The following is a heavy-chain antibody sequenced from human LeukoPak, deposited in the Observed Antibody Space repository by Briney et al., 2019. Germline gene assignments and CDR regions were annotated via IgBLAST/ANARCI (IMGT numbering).Heavy chain of an antibody. CDR3: ARGSAVAGTEDY. V-gene: IGHV1-46*01. J-gene: IGHJ4*02. D-gene: IGHD6-19*01. CDR1: GYTFTSYY. Sequence: ASVKVSCKASGYTFTSYYMHWVRQAPGQGLEGMGIINPSGGSTSYAQKFQGRVTMTRDTSTSTVYMELSRLRSEDTAVYYCARGSAVAGTEDYWGQGTLVTVSS. CDR2: INPSGGST.